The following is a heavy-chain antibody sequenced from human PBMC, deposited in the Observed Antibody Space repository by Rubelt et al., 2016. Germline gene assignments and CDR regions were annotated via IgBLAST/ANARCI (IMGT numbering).Heavy chain of an antibody. V-gene: IGHV3-21*05. J-gene: IGHJ4*02. CDR2: ISSSSSYT. Sequence: VQLVESGGGVVQPGRSLRLSCAASGFTFSSYSMNWVRQAPGKGLEWVSYISSSSSYTNYADSVKGRFTISRDNSKNTLYLQMNSRRAEDTAVYYWAKESQWPLVYYFDYWGQGTLVTVSS. D-gene: IGHD6-19*01. CDR1: GFTFSSYS. CDR3: AKESQWPLVYYFDY.